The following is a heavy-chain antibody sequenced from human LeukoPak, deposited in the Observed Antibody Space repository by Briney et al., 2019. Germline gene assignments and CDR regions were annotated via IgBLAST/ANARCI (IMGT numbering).Heavy chain of an antibody. Sequence: ETLSLTCTVSGGSISSSSYYWGWIRQPPGKGLEWIGSIYYSGSTYYNPSLKSRVIISLDTSKNQYPLKLSSVTAADTAVYYCARHLYSYGSTWYFDLWGRGTLVTVSS. V-gene: IGHV4-39*01. J-gene: IGHJ2*01. D-gene: IGHD5-18*01. CDR2: IYYSGST. CDR3: ARHLYSYGSTWYFDL. CDR1: GGSISSSSYY.